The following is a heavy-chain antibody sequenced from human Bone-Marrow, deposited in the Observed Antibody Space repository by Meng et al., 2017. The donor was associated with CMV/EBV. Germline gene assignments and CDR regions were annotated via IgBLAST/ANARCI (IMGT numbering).Heavy chain of an antibody. D-gene: IGHD3-10*01. Sequence: GESLKISCAASGFTFSDYYMSWIRQAPGKGLEWVSYISSSGSTIYYADSVKGRFTISRDNAKNSLYLQMNSLRAEDTAVYYCAKDYGSGSWYLDYWGQGTLVTVSS. CDR2: ISSSGSTI. CDR3: AKDYGSGSWYLDY. CDR1: GFTFSDYY. V-gene: IGHV3-11*04. J-gene: IGHJ4*02.